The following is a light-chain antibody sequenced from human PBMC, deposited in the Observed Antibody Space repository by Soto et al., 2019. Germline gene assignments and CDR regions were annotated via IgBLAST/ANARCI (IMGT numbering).Light chain of an antibody. V-gene: IGKV2D-29*02. CDR2: EVS. CDR1: QSLLHITGETF. Sequence: DVVMTQTPHSLSVAPGQPASISCKSSQSLLHITGETFLFWYLQKPGQSPQLLIYEVSTRVSGVPDRFSGSGSGTDFTLEISRVETDDVGIYYCMQSTQLPPTFGQGTRLGIE. CDR3: MQSTQLPPT. J-gene: IGKJ5*01.